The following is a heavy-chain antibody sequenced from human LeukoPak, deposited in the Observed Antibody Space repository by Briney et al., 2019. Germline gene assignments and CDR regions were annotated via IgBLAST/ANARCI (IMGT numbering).Heavy chain of an antibody. CDR2: IHYSGST. V-gene: IGHV4-59*01. Sequence: SETLSLTCSVSGGSITSYHWSWIRQSPGKGLEWIGYIHYSGSTNYNPSLKSRVTISGDTSKNQFSLKLSSVTAADTAVYYCARDKVVGTGDAFDIWGQGTMVTVSS. J-gene: IGHJ3*02. CDR3: ARDKVVGTGDAFDI. D-gene: IGHD6-19*01. CDR1: GGSITSYH.